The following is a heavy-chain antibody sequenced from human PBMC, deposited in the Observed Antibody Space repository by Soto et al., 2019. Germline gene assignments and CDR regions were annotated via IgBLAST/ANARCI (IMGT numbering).Heavy chain of an antibody. D-gene: IGHD5-12*01. CDR3: ARCSGYDSQPPYYFDY. Sequence: GESLKISCKGSGYSFTSYWIGWVRQMPGKGLEWMGIIYPGDSDTRYSPSFQGQVTISADKSISTAYLQWSSLKASDTAMYYCARCSGYDSQPPYYFDYWGQGTLVTVSS. J-gene: IGHJ4*02. CDR2: IYPGDSDT. CDR1: GYSFTSYW. V-gene: IGHV5-51*01.